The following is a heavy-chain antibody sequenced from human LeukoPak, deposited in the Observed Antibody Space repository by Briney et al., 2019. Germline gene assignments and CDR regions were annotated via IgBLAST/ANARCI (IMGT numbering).Heavy chain of an antibody. CDR1: GGSISSSSYY. V-gene: IGHV4-39*07. Sequence: PSETLSLTCTVSGGSISSSSYYWGWIRQPPGKGLEWIGSIYYSGSTYYNPSLKSRVTMSVDTSKNQFSLKLSSVTAADTAVYYCARDWGSGSLWGQGTLVTVSS. J-gene: IGHJ4*02. CDR2: IYYSGST. D-gene: IGHD1-26*01. CDR3: ARDWGSGSL.